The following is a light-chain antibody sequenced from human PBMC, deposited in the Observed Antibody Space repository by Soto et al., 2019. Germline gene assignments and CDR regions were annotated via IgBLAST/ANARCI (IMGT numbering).Light chain of an antibody. CDR1: SSNIGAGYD. V-gene: IGLV1-40*01. Sequence: QSVLTQPPSVSGAPGQRVTISCTGSSSNIGAGYDVHWYQQLPGTAPKLLIYGNSNRPSGVPDRFSGSKSGTSASLAITGLQAEDEADYYCQSYASSPHVVFGGGTKVTVL. J-gene: IGLJ2*01. CDR2: GNS. CDR3: QSYASSPHVV.